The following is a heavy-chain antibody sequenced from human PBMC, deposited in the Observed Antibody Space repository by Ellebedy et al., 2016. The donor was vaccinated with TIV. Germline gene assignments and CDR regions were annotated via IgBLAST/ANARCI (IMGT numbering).Heavy chain of an antibody. CDR2: IYSGGST. CDR3: ARVDLGLAFDH. Sequence: GGSLRLSCAVSGFAVSSNYWSWVRQAPGTGLDWVSIIYSGGSTYYADSVKGRFTISRDSSKNTLHLQMNSLRADDTAVYYCARVDLGLAFDHWGRGTLVTVSS. V-gene: IGHV3-53*01. CDR1: GFAVSSNY. D-gene: IGHD3/OR15-3a*01. J-gene: IGHJ4*02.